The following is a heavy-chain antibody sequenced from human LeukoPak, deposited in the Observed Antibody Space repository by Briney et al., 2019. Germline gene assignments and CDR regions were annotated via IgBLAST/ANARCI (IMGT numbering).Heavy chain of an antibody. Sequence: GGSLRLSCAASGFTFSSYAMHWVRQAPGKGLEWVAVISYDGSNKYYADSVKGRFTISRDNSKNTLYLQMNSLRAEDTAVYYCARDLGVRWFTLGSSSGPFDPWGQGTLVTVSS. D-gene: IGHD6-6*01. CDR1: GFTFSSYA. J-gene: IGHJ5*02. CDR3: ARDLGVRWFTLGSSSGPFDP. V-gene: IGHV3-30*04. CDR2: ISYDGSNK.